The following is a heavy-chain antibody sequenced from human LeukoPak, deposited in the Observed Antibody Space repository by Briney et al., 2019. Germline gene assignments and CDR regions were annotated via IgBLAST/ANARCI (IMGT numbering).Heavy chain of an antibody. Sequence: GGFLRLSCAASGFSLNDYFMSWIRQAPGKGLEWVADIGLSDAIESYGDSVKGRFTISRDIAKNSLYLQLNTLRAEDTAVYYCAREIVAGNFDSWGQGTLVTVSS. V-gene: IGHV3-11*01. D-gene: IGHD6-19*01. CDR2: IGLSDAIE. J-gene: IGHJ4*02. CDR3: AREIVAGNFDS. CDR1: GFSLNDYF.